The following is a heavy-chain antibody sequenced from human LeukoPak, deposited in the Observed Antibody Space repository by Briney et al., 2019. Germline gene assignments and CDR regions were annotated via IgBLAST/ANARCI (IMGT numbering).Heavy chain of an antibody. D-gene: IGHD2-2*01. CDR1: GYTFTSYY. J-gene: IGHJ3*02. V-gene: IGHV1-46*01. Sequence: GASVKVSCKASGYTFTSYYTHWVRQAPGQGLEWMGIINPSGGSTSYAQKFQGRVTMTRDTSTSTVYMELSSLTSEDTAVYYCARGRGVVVPAAPTGDPFDIWGQGTMVTVSS. CDR2: INPSGGST. CDR3: ARGRGVVVPAAPTGDPFDI.